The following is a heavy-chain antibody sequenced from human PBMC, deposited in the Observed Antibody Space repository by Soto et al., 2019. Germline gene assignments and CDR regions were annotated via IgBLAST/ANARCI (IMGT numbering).Heavy chain of an antibody. CDR3: AEDGGERSGWLVPIDH. D-gene: IGHD6-19*01. CDR1: GFTFSSNA. CDR2: ISYDGSKR. V-gene: IGHV3-30-3*01. Sequence: QVQLVESGGGVVQPERSLKLSCAASGFTFSSNAMHWVRQAPGKGLEWVAFISYDGSKRYYADSVKGRFTISRENSKNTLSLEMKRPGPEDTGGYYWAEDGGERSGWLVPIDHWGQGARVNLSS. J-gene: IGHJ4*02.